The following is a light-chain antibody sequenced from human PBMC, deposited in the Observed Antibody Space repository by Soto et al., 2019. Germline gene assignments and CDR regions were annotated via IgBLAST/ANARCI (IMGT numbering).Light chain of an antibody. CDR2: DAS. Sequence: VRVTMSAATVSATIGDRVTITCRASQTISTWMAWYQQKPGKAPKLLVYDASTLQSGVASRFSGSGSGTEFTLIISGLQPDDSATYYCQKYTNTNNPKMFGQGTKV. CDR1: QTISTW. CDR3: QKYTNTNNPKM. V-gene: IGKV1-5*01. J-gene: IGKJ2*01.